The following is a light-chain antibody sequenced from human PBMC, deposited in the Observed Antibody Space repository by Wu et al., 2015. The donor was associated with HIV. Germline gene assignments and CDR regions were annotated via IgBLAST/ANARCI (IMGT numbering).Light chain of an antibody. CDR2: ETS. V-gene: IGKV3-11*01. CDR3: QLYGTSPQVT. Sequence: ENVLTQSPATLSLSPGERASLSCRASQSVRRSLAWYQQKPGQSPRLLIYETSYRATGIPARFSGGGSGTDFTLTISRLEPEDFAVYYCQLYGTSPQVTFGGGTKVEIK. CDR1: QSVRRS. J-gene: IGKJ4*01.